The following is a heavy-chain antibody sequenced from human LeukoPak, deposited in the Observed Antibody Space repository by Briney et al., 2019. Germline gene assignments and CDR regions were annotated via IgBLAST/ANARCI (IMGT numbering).Heavy chain of an antibody. CDR2: IWYDGSNK. J-gene: IGHJ4*02. CDR3: AKDLRFLEWLTDY. CDR1: GFTFSSYG. Sequence: PGRSLRLSCAASGFTFSSYGMHWVRQAPGKGLEWVAVIWYDGSNKYYADSVKGRFTISRDNSKNTLYLQMNSLRAEDTAVYYCAKDLRFLEWLTDYWGQGTLVTVSS. V-gene: IGHV3-33*06. D-gene: IGHD3-3*01.